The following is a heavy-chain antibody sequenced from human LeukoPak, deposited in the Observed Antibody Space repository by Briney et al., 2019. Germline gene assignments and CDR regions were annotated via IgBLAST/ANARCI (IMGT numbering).Heavy chain of an antibody. D-gene: IGHD3-22*01. V-gene: IGHV1-18*01. CDR3: ARSLGGITMIVVVSPGVFDY. Sequence: ASVKVSCKASGYTFTIYGICWVRQAPGQGREWMGWISAYNGNTNYVQKLQGRVTMTTDTSTSTAYMELRSLRSDDTGVYYCARSLGGITMIVVVSPGVFDYWGQGTLVTVSS. CDR2: ISAYNGNT. J-gene: IGHJ4*02. CDR1: GYTFTIYG.